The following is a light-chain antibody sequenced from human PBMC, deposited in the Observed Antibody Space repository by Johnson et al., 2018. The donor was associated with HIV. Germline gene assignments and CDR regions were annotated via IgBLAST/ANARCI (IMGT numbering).Light chain of an antibody. V-gene: IGLV1-51*01. CDR1: SSNIGNNY. Sequence: QSVLTQPPSVSAAPGQKVTIPCSGSSSNIGNNYASWYQQVPGTAPKLLIYDNNKRPSGIPDRFSASKSGTSATLGITGLQTGDEADDYCGTWDNSLSAYVFGTGTKVTVL. J-gene: IGLJ1*01. CDR2: DNN. CDR3: GTWDNSLSAYV.